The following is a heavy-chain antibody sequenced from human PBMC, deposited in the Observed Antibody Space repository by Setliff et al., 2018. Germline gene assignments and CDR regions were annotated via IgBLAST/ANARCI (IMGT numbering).Heavy chain of an antibody. CDR2: IKQDGSRK. CDR3: ARWRSSSPDDF. J-gene: IGHJ4*02. D-gene: IGHD6-6*01. V-gene: IGHV3-7*01. Sequence: PGGSLRLSCAASGFTFGSYWMSWVRQAPGKGLEWVANIKQDGSRKYYVDSVRGRFTISRDNAKNSLYLQMDSLRDEDTAVYYCARWRSSSPDDFWGQGTLVTVSS. CDR1: GFTFGSYW.